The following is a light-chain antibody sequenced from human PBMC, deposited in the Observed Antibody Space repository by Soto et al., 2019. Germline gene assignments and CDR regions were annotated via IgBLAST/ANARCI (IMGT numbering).Light chain of an antibody. CDR2: GAS. J-gene: IGKJ3*01. CDR1: QSVSSSY. V-gene: IGKV3-20*01. Sequence: EIVLTQSPGTLSLSPGERATLSCRASQSVSSSYLAWYQQKPGQAPRLLIYGASRRATGIPDRFSGSGSGIDFTLTINRLEPEDFAVYYCQQYGSSPGFTFGPGTKVDIK. CDR3: QQYGSSPGFT.